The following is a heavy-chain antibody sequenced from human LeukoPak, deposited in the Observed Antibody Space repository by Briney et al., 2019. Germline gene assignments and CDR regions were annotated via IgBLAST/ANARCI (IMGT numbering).Heavy chain of an antibody. Sequence: GESLKISCKTSGYSFTSYWITWVRPMPGKGLEWMGRIDPSDTYTSYSPSFQGHVTFPADKSISTAYLQWSSLKASDTAMYYCARLSRTGDLDYWGQGTLVTVSS. J-gene: IGHJ4*02. CDR3: ARLSRTGDLDY. CDR1: GYSFTSYW. CDR2: IDPSDTYT. V-gene: IGHV5-10-1*01. D-gene: IGHD3/OR15-3a*01.